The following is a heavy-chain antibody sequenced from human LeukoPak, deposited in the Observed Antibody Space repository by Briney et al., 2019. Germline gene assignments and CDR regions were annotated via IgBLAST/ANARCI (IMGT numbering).Heavy chain of an antibody. V-gene: IGHV3-53*01. CDR2: IYSGGNT. D-gene: IGHD6-13*01. Sequence: GGSLRLSCAASGFSVSSDYMSWVRQAPGKGLKWVSVIYSGGNTYYADSVKGRFTISRDNSKNTLYLQMNSLRAEDTAVYYCAKDRQQLVLAEYFQHWGQGTLVTVSS. CDR1: GFSVSSDY. CDR3: AKDRQQLVLAEYFQH. J-gene: IGHJ1*01.